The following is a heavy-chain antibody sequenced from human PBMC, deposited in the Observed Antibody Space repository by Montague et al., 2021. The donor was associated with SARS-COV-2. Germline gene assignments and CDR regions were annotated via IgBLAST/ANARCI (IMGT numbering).Heavy chain of an antibody. CDR1: GFTFSDYY. CDR3: ARVKQQLVVYYYYYMDV. Sequence: SLSLSCAASGFTFSDYYMSWIRQAPGKGLEWVSYISSSGGTIYYADSVKGRFTISRDNAKNSLYLQVNSLRAEDTAVYYCARVKQQLVVYYYYYMDVWGKGTTVTVSS. J-gene: IGHJ6*03. CDR2: ISSSGGTI. V-gene: IGHV3-11*01. D-gene: IGHD6-13*01.